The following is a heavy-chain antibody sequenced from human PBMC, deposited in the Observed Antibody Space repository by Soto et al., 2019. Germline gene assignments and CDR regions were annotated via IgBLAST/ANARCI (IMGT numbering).Heavy chain of an antibody. CDR1: GYTFSSYG. Sequence: QAQLVQSGVEVKKAGASVKVSCKASGYTFSSYGISWARQAPGQGLEWMGWISDYNGNTQYAQKFQGRVFMTTDTATRTAYMELRGQRSDDSAVYFCAREGYYSGSGTYSPPRFYGMDVWGQGTTVTVSS. J-gene: IGHJ6*02. CDR3: AREGYYSGSGTYSPPRFYGMDV. V-gene: IGHV1-18*01. D-gene: IGHD3-10*01. CDR2: ISDYNGNT.